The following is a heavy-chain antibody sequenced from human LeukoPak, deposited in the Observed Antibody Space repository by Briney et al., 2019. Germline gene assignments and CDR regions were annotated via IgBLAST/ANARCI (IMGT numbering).Heavy chain of an antibody. D-gene: IGHD6-19*01. CDR1: GGSFSGYY. J-gene: IGHJ5*02. Sequence: PSETLSLTCAVYGGSFSGYYWSWIRQPPGKGLEWIGEINHSGGTNYNPSLKSRVTISVDTSKNQFSLKLSSVTAADTAVYYCARGGIAVAGTLFDPWGQGTLVTVSS. CDR3: ARGGIAVAGTLFDP. CDR2: INHSGGT. V-gene: IGHV4-34*01.